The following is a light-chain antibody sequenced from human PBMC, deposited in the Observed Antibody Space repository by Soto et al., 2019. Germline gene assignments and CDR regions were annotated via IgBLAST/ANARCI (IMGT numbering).Light chain of an antibody. CDR2: KAS. Sequence: DIQMTQSASTLSASVGDGVTITFRASQFISSWLAWYQQKPGKAPNLLIYKASRLESGVPSRFSGSGSETEFTLTISRLEPEDFAVYYCQQYGSSGTFGQGTKVDIK. CDR1: QFISSW. V-gene: IGKV1-5*03. J-gene: IGKJ1*01. CDR3: QQYGSSGT.